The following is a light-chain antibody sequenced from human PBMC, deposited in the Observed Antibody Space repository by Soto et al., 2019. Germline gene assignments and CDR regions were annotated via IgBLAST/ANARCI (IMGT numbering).Light chain of an antibody. Sequence: QSALTQPASVSGSPGQSITISCTGTSSDFGGYNYVSWYQQHPGKAPKLMIYEVSNQPSGVSDRFSGSKSGNTASLTISGLQAEDEADYYCSSYTATRGVFGTGTKLTVL. CDR2: EVS. V-gene: IGLV2-14*03. CDR3: SSYTATRGV. J-gene: IGLJ1*01. CDR1: SSDFGGYNY.